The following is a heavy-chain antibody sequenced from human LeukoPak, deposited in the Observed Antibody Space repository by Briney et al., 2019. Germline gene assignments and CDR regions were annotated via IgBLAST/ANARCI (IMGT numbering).Heavy chain of an antibody. CDR1: XFTFSSYS. Sequence: GGSXRLSXXASXFTFSSYSMNWVRQAPGKGLEWVSSISSSSSYIYYADSVKGRFTISRDNAKNSLYLQMNSLRAEDTAVYYCARVLLWFGEPYFDYWGQGTLVTVSS. V-gene: IGHV3-21*01. CDR3: ARVLLWFGEPYFDY. CDR2: ISSSSSYI. J-gene: IGHJ4*02. D-gene: IGHD3-10*01.